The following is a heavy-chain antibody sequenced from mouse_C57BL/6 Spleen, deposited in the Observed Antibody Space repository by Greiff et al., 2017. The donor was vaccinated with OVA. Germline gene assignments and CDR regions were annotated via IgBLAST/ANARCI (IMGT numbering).Heavy chain of an antibody. CDR3: ARSAGRGYFDV. D-gene: IGHD4-1*01. Sequence: QVQLKQSGAELVRPGASVTLSCKASGYTFTDYEMHWVKQTPVHGLEWIGAIDPETGGTAYNQKFKGKAILTADKSSSTAYMQLSSLTSEDSAVYYCARSAGRGYFDVWGTGTTVTVSS. V-gene: IGHV1-15*01. CDR2: IDPETGGT. CDR1: GYTFTDYE. J-gene: IGHJ1*03.